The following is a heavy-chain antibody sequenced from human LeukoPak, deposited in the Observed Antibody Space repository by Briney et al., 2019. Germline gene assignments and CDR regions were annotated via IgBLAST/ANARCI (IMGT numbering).Heavy chain of an antibody. CDR1: GFTFSNVW. CDR3: VKDGSGSYYTYYFDY. Sequence: GGSLRLSCAASGFTFSNVWMNWVRQAPGKGLEWVSYISSSGTTMYYADSVKGRFTISRDNSKNTLYLQMSSLRAEDTAVYYCVKDGSGSYYTYYFDYWGQGTLVTVSS. V-gene: IGHV3-48*01. J-gene: IGHJ4*02. D-gene: IGHD3-10*01. CDR2: ISSSGTTM.